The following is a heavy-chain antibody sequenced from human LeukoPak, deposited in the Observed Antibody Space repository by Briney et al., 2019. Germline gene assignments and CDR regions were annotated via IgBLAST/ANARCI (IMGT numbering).Heavy chain of an antibody. J-gene: IGHJ6*02. CDR3: ARESEYSSTNYYCYGMDV. V-gene: IGHV4-61*02. CDR2: IYTSGST. Sequence: SQTLSLTCTVSGGSISSGSSYWSWTRQPAGKGLEWIGRIYTSGSTNYNPSLKSRVTISVDTSKNQFSLKLSPVTGADTAVYYCARESEYSSTNYYCYGMDVWGQGTTVTVSS. D-gene: IGHD6-6*01. CDR1: GGSISSGSSY.